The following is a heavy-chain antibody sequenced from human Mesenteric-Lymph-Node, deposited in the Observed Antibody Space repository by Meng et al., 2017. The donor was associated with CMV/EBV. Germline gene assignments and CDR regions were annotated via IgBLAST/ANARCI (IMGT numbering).Heavy chain of an antibody. J-gene: IGHJ6*02. V-gene: IGHV4-34*01. CDR3: ARYESFSGMDV. CDR1: GGSFSGYY. CDR2: INHSGST. Sequence: SQTRSLTCAVYGGSFSGYYWSWIRQPPGKGLEWIGEINHSGSTNYNPSLKSRVTISVDTSKNQFSLKLSSVTAADTAVYYCARYESFSGMDVWGQGTTVTVSS. D-gene: IGHD3-16*02.